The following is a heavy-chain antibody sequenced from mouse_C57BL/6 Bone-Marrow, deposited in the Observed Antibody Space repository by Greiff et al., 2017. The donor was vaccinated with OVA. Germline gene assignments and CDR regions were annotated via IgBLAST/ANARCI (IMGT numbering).Heavy chain of an antibody. Sequence: QVQLQQSGPELVKPGASVKISCKASGYSFTSYYIHWVKQRPGQGLEWIGWIYPGSGNTKYNAKFKGKATLAADTSSTTAYTQLSNLTSEDSAVYYCSSWLLLPHWYFGVWGWGTAVTVSS. V-gene: IGHV1-66*01. D-gene: IGHD2-3*01. J-gene: IGHJ1*01. CDR3: SSWLLLPHWYFGV. CDR2: IYPGSGNT. CDR1: GYSFTSYY.